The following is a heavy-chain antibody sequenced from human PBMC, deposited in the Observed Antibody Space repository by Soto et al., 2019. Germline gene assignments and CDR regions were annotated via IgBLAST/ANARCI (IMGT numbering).Heavy chain of an antibody. CDR1: GFTFSSYA. CDR3: AKKFGEKDGYCSGGSCHPDEMYFDY. V-gene: IGHV3-23*01. D-gene: IGHD2-15*01. CDR2: ISGSGGST. J-gene: IGHJ4*02. Sequence: GGSLRLSCAASGFTFSSYAMSWVRQAPGKGLEWVSAISGSGGSTYYADSVKGRFTISRDNSKNTLYLQMNSLRAEDTAVYYCAKKFGEKDGYCSGGSCHPDEMYFDYWGQGTLVTVSS.